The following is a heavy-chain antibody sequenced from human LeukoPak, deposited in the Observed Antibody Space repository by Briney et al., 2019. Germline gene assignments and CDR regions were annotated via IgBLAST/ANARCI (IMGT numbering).Heavy chain of an antibody. CDR1: GGTFSSYA. Sequence: SVKVSCKASGGTFSSYAISWVRQAPGQGLEWMGRIIPIFGTANYAQKFQGRVTITTDESTSTAYMELSSLRSEDTAVYYCARGSGKAAYYDFWSGRPTGGKDFDYWGQGTLVTVSS. J-gene: IGHJ4*02. D-gene: IGHD3-3*01. CDR3: ARGSGKAAYYDFWSGRPTGGKDFDY. CDR2: IIPIFGTA. V-gene: IGHV1-69*05.